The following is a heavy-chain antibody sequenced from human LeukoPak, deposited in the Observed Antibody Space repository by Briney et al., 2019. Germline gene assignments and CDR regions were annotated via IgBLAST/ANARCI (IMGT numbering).Heavy chain of an antibody. D-gene: IGHD4-17*01. CDR2: IKSKTDGGTT. CDR1: GFTFSNAW. CDR3: AAVSVDYGDSSFDF. Sequence: GGSLRLSCAASGFTFSNAWMSWVRQAPGKGLEWVGRIKSKTDGGTTDYAEPVKGRFTISRDDSKKTLYLQMNGLKTEDTALYYCAAVSVDYGDSSFDFWGQGTLVTVSS. V-gene: IGHV3-15*01. J-gene: IGHJ4*02.